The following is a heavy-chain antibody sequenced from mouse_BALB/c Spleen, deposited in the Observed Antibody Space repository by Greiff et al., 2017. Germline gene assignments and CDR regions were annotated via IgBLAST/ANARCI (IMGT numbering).Heavy chain of an antibody. V-gene: IGHV2-6-4*01. J-gene: IGHJ3*01. CDR2: IWGGGST. D-gene: IGHD1-1*01. CDR3: ARKEDYYGSSYGFAY. CDR1: GFSLSRYS. Sequence: VKLVESGPGLVAPSQSLSITCTVSGFSLSRYSVHWVRQPPGKGLEWLGMIWGGGSTDYNSALKSRLSISKDNSKSQVFLKMNSLQTDDTAMYYCARKEDYYGSSYGFAYWGQGTLVTVSA.